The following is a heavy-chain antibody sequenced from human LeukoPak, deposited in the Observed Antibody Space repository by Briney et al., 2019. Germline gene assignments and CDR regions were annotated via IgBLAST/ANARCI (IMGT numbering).Heavy chain of an antibody. CDR2: ISTTGTI. D-gene: IGHD2-21*02. CDR1: GFTFSRFN. V-gene: IGHV3-48*01. Sequence: GGSLRLSCAASGFTFSRFNMNWLRQAPGKGLEWLSYISTTGTIYYAESVKGRFSISRDNAKNSLYLQMNSLRPEDTAVYYCTSWGDTTAEYFQRWGQGTLVTVSS. CDR3: TSWGDTTAEYFQR. J-gene: IGHJ1*01.